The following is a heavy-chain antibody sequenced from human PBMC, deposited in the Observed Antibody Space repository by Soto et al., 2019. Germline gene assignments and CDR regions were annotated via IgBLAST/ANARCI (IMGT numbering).Heavy chain of an antibody. CDR1: GFSFSTYA. CDR2: IGPRGVST. J-gene: IGHJ4*02. V-gene: IGHV3-23*01. CDR3: AKARPGFDY. Sequence: GGSLRLSCAASGFSFSTYAMTWVRQAPGKGLEWVSGIGPRGVSTYYADSVKGRFTISRDNSKNTLYIQMNSLRAEDTAIYYCAKARPGFDYWGRGILVTVS.